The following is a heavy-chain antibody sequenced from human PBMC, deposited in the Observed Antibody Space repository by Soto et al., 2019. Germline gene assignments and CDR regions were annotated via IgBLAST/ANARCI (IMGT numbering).Heavy chain of an antibody. CDR1: GFTFSSYA. CDR3: ARDLGLAYCGGNCYSGGIDY. CDR2: ISYDGSNK. D-gene: IGHD2-21*02. Sequence: QVQLVESGGGVVQPGRSLRLSCAASGFTFSSYAMHWVRQAPGKGLEWVAVISYDGSNKYYADSVKGRFTISRDNSKNTLYLQMNSPRAEDTAVYYCARDLGLAYCGGNCYSGGIDYWGQGTLFTVSS. J-gene: IGHJ4*02. V-gene: IGHV3-30-3*01.